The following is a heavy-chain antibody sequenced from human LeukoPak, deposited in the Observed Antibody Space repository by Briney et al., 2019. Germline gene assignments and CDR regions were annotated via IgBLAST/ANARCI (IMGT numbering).Heavy chain of an antibody. D-gene: IGHD3-9*01. CDR2: IYYSGST. J-gene: IGHJ6*02. Sequence: KTSETLSLTCTVSGGSISSYYWSWIRQPPGKGLEWIGYIYYSGSTNYNPSLKSRVTISVDTSKNQFSLKLNSVTAADTAVYYCARNPSYDILTGYSDYYGMDVWGQGTTVTVSS. V-gene: IGHV4-59*01. CDR3: ARNPSYDILTGYSDYYGMDV. CDR1: GGSISSYY.